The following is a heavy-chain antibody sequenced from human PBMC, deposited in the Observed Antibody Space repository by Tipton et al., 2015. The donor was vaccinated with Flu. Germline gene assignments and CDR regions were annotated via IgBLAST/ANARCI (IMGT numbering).Heavy chain of an antibody. CDR2: INHSGTT. D-gene: IGHD7-27*01. CDR3: ESKVANWGLWEPLDY. Sequence: TLSLTCAVYGGSFSAYYWSWIRQPPGKGLEWVGEINHSGTTNYNPSLTSRVTISADTSKKQFSPRLTSVTAADTAVYYCESKVANWGLWEPLDYWGHGT. J-gene: IGHJ4*01. V-gene: IGHV4-34*01. CDR1: GGSFSAYY.